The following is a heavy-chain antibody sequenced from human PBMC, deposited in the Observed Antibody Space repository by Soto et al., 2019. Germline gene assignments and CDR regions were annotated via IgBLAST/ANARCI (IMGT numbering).Heavy chain of an antibody. CDR2: IYWSGDE. CDR1: GFSLTTSGVG. Sequence: GPTLVNPTQTLTLTCSFSGFSLTTSGVGLGWIRQPPGKALEWLAHIYWSGDEHYRPSLKSRLSITKDASKNQVVLTMTNMDPVDTATYYCARGIATRPVFAFDVWGQGTMVTVSS. J-gene: IGHJ3*01. CDR3: ARGIATRPVFAFDV. D-gene: IGHD6-6*01. V-gene: IGHV2-5*01.